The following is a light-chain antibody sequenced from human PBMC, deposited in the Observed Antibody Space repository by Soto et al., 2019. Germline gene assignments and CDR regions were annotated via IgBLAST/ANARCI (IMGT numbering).Light chain of an antibody. CDR2: SNS. CDR3: AAWDDSLNGHVV. CDR1: SSNIGSNI. Sequence: QSVLTQPPSASGTPGQRVTISCSGSSSNIGSNIVKWYQQLPGAAPKLLIYSNSQRPSGVPDRFSGSKSGTSASLAISGLQAEDEANYYCAAWDDSLNGHVVFGGGTKVTVL. J-gene: IGLJ2*01. V-gene: IGLV1-44*01.